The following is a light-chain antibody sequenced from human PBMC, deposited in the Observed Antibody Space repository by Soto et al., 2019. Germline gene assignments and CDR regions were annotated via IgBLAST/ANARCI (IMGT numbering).Light chain of an antibody. CDR2: GNT. CDR3: QSHDTKLDSVV. Sequence: QPVLTQPTSVYGAPGQTVTISCTGSSSNIGANYDVNWYQQLPGTAPKVLIYGNTNRPSGVPDRFSASKSGTSASLAITGLQAEDEADYYCQSHDTKLDSVVFGGGTKLTVL. CDR1: SSNIGANYD. J-gene: IGLJ2*01. V-gene: IGLV1-40*01.